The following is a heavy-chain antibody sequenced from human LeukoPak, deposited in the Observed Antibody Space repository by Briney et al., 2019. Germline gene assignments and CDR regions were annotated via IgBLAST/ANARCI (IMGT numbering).Heavy chain of an antibody. D-gene: IGHD1-26*01. Sequence: ASVKVSCTASGGTFSSYAISWVRQAPGQGLEWMGRIIPILGIANYAQKFQGRVTITADKSTSTAYMELSSLRSEDTAVYYCARGSEWELPSFDYWGQGTLVTVSS. CDR3: ARGSEWELPSFDY. V-gene: IGHV1-69*04. CDR1: GGTFSSYA. J-gene: IGHJ4*02. CDR2: IIPILGIA.